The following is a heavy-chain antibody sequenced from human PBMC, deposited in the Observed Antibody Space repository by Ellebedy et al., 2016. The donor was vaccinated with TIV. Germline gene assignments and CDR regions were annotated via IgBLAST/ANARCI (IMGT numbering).Heavy chain of an antibody. J-gene: IGHJ4*02. CDR1: GFTFSSYA. V-gene: IGHV3-23*01. D-gene: IGHD3-3*01. CDR3: ARSVEFDY. CDR2: ISNTGSRT. Sequence: PGGSLRLSCAASGFTFSSYAMSWVRQAPGKGLEWVSTISNTGSRTYYVDSVKGRFTISRDNSKNTLYLQMNSLRVEDTAVYYCARSVEFDYWGQGTLVTVSS.